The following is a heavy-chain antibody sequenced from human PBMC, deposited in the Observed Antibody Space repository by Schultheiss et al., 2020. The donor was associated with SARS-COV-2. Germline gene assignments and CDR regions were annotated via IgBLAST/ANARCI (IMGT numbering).Heavy chain of an antibody. CDR2: INSDGSST. CDR1: GFTFSSYA. CDR3: VASYDY. V-gene: IGHV3-74*01. Sequence: GGSLRLSCAASGFTFSSYAMNWVRQAPGKGLVWVSRINSDGSSTSYADSVKGRFTISRDNSKNTLYLQMNSLRAEDTAVYYCVASYDYWGQGTLVTVSS. J-gene: IGHJ4*02.